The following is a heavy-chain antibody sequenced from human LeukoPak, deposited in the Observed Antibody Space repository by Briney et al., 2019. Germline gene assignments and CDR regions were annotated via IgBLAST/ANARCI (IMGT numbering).Heavy chain of an antibody. CDR2: IYTSGST. V-gene: IGHV4-4*07. Sequence: PSETLSLTCTVSGGSISSYYWSWIRQPAGKGLEWIGRIYTSGSTNYNPSLKSRVTMSVDTSKNQFSVDLTSVTAADAAVYYRARGTFDSSGYYFYFDSWAQGILVTVSS. J-gene: IGHJ4*02. CDR3: ARGTFDSSGYYFYFDS. D-gene: IGHD3-22*01. CDR1: GGSISSYY.